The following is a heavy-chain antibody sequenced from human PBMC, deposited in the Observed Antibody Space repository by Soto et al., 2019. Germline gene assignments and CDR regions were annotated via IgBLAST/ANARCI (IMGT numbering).Heavy chain of an antibody. J-gene: IGHJ4*02. V-gene: IGHV1-18*01. Sequence: QVQLVQSGEELKKPGASVKVSCEASGYTFTSYGISWVRQAPGQGLEWMGWINAYNGNTNYAQKVQGRVTMTTDTSTSTAYMALRSLRSDDTAVYYCARDVGYGLIDGWGQGTLVTVSS. D-gene: IGHD5-18*01. CDR2: INAYNGNT. CDR1: GYTFTSYG. CDR3: ARDVGYGLIDG.